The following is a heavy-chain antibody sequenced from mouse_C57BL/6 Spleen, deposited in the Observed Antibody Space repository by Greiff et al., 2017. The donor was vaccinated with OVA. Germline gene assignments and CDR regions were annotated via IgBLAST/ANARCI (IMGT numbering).Heavy chain of an antibody. CDR1: GYTFTNYW. CDR2: IYPGGGYT. V-gene: IGHV1-63*01. J-gene: IGHJ2*01. D-gene: IGHD1-1*01. CDR3: ARSDYGSTLDY. Sequence: QVQLQQSGAELVRPGTSVKMSCKASGYTFTNYWIGWAKQRPGHGLEWIGDIYPGGGYTNYNEKFKGKSTLTADKSSSTAYMQFSSLTSEDSAIYYCARSDYGSTLDYWGQGTTLTVSS.